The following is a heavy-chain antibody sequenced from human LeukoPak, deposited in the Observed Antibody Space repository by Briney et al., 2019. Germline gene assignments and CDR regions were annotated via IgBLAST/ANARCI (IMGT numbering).Heavy chain of an antibody. D-gene: IGHD2-2*01. Sequence: GASVKVSCKASGYTFTGYYMHWVRQATGQGLEWMGWMNPNSGNTGYAQKFQGRVTMTRNTSISTAYMELSSLRSEDTAVYYCARVGYCSSTSCYPIFYYYMDVWGKGTTVTVSS. CDR3: ARVGYCSSTSCYPIFYYYMDV. V-gene: IGHV1-8*02. CDR1: GYTFTGYY. J-gene: IGHJ6*03. CDR2: MNPNSGNT.